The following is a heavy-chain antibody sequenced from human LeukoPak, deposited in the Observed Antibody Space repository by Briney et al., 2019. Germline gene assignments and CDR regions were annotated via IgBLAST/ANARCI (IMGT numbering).Heavy chain of an antibody. V-gene: IGHV1-18*01. J-gene: IGHJ5*02. CDR1: GYTFTSYG. Sequence: ASVKVSCKASGYTFTSYGISWVRQAPGQGLEWMGWISAYNGNTNYAQKLQGRVTMTTDTSTSTAYMELRSLRSDDTAVYYCAREGPPYSSGFFPSNKWFDPWGQGTPVTVSS. D-gene: IGHD6-19*01. CDR2: ISAYNGNT. CDR3: AREGPPYSSGFFPSNKWFDP.